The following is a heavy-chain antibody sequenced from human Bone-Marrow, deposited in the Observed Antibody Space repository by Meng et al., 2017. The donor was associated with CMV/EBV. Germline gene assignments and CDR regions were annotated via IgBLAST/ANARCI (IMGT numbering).Heavy chain of an antibody. V-gene: IGHV4-34*01. CDR3: ARDASGSYAFDY. CDR1: GGSFSGYY. CDR2: INHSGSN. Sequence: SETLSLTCAVYGGSFSGYYWSWIRQPPGKGLEWIGEINHSGSNNYNPSLKSRVTIPVDTPKNQFSLKLSSVTAADTAVYYCARDASGSYAFDYWGQGTLVTVSS. J-gene: IGHJ4*02. D-gene: IGHD1-26*01.